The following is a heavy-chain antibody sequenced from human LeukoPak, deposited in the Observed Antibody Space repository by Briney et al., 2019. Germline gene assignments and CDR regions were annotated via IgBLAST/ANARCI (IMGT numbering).Heavy chain of an antibody. D-gene: IGHD4-17*01. Sequence: SETLSLTCAVAGVSFNDYYWSWVRQTPGKGLEWIGEINHSGYTNDSPSLKSRVTLSIDTSRKQFSLNLRSVTVADTGIYYCTRMTTGHDYWGQGTLVTVSS. J-gene: IGHJ4*02. V-gene: IGHV4-34*01. CDR1: GVSFNDYY. CDR2: INHSGYT. CDR3: TRMTTGHDY.